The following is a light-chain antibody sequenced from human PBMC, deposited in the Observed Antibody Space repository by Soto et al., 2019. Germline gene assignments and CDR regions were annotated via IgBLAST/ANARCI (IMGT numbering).Light chain of an antibody. CDR3: SSYTNINTRACV. V-gene: IGLV2-14*01. Sequence: QSALTQPPSASGSPGQSVTISCTGSSSDVGAFDSVSWYQQHPHKAPQIIIYEVTDRPSGVSNRFSGSKSGNTASLTISGLQAEDEAEYYCSSYTNINTRACVFGTGTKLTVL. CDR1: SSDVGAFDS. CDR2: EVT. J-gene: IGLJ1*01.